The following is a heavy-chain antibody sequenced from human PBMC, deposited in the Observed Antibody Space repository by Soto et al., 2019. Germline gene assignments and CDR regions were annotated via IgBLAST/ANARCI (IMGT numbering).Heavy chain of an antibody. CDR3: ARARPGLSEPVYYYYYYMDV. Sequence: HPGGSLRLSCAASGFTFSSYAMSWVRQAPGKGLEWVSAISGSGGSIYYADSVKGRFTISRDNAKNTLYLQMNSLRAEDTAVYYCARARPGLSEPVYYYYYYMDVLGKGTSVTVSS. D-gene: IGHD6-6*01. J-gene: IGHJ6*03. CDR1: GFTFSSYA. CDR2: ISGSGGSI. V-gene: IGHV3-23*01.